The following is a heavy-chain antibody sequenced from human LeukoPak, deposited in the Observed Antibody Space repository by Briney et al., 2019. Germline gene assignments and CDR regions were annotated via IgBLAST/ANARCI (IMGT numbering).Heavy chain of an antibody. V-gene: IGHV3-7*01. CDR2: IKQDGGEK. D-gene: IGHD3-10*01. J-gene: IGHJ4*02. CDR1: GFTFSIYW. Sequence: GGSLRLSCAASGFTFSIYWMSWVRQAPGKGLEWVANIKQDGGEKYYVDSVKGRFTISRDNARNSVYLQMNSLRAEDTAVYYCARVGYYASGSHYDDWGQGTLVTVSS. CDR3: ARVGYYASGSHYDD.